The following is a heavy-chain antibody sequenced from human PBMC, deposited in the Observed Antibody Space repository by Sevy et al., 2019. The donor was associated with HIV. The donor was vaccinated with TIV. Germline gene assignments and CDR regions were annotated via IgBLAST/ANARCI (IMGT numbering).Heavy chain of an antibody. Sequence: GGSLRLSCAASGFXFSNVWMSWVRQAPGKGPEWVGRIRSKTDGGTTDYAAPVKGRFTISRDDSKNTLYLQMSGLKTEDTAVYYCTXXPXHFLXGRGTLVTVSS. V-gene: IGHV3-15*01. CDR3: TXXPXHFL. CDR1: GFXFSNVW. CDR2: IRSKTDGGTT. J-gene: IGHJ4*02.